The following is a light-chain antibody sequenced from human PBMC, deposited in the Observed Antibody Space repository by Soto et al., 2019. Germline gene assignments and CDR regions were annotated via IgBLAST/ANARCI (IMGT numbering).Light chain of an antibody. CDR2: YAS. V-gene: IGKV3-11*01. CDR3: HQRSTWPFT. CDR1: QSISSY. Sequence: EIVLTQSPATLSLSPGERATLSCRASQSISSYLAWYQQKHDQAPRLLIYYASNRAAGVPARFSGSGSGTAFTLTISSLVHDDYVVDYCHQRSTWPFTFGPGTKVEIK. J-gene: IGKJ3*01.